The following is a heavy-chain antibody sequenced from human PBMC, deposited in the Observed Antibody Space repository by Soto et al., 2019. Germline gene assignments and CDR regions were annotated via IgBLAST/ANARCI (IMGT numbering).Heavy chain of an antibody. V-gene: IGHV3-23*01. Sequence: PGGSLRLSCAASGFSFSSYTMKWVRQAPGKGLEWVASISGSGGSRRYADSVEGRFTISRDNSKNTLFLQMSSLRAEDTAVYYCAKVLSWETTWSTPLDTWGQGALVTVSS. CDR3: AKVLSWETTWSTPLDT. J-gene: IGHJ5*02. CDR1: GFSFSSYT. D-gene: IGHD1-26*01. CDR2: ISGSGGSR.